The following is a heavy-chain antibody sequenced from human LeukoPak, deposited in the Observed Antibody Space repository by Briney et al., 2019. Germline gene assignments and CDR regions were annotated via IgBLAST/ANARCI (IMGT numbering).Heavy chain of an antibody. CDR2: IYTSGSS. CDR1: GGSISSGSYY. V-gene: IGHV4-61*02. CDR3: ARDYYDSSGYYYAYAFDI. D-gene: IGHD3-22*01. J-gene: IGHJ3*02. Sequence: SQTLSLTCTVSGGSISSGSYYWTWIRQPAGKGLELIGRIYTSGSSSYNPSLKSRVTISVDTSKNQFSLKLSSVTAADTAVYYCARDYYDSSGYYYAYAFDIWGQGTMVTVSS.